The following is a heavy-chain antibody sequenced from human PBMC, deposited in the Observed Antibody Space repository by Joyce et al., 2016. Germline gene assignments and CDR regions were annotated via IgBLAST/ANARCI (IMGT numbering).Heavy chain of an antibody. D-gene: IGHD1-26*01. CDR3: ARMIGIDMGGTLFNWFAP. V-gene: IGHV4-59*01. CDR1: GGSFANYY. Sequence: QVLLQESGPGLVKPSETLSLTCTVSGGSFANYYWSWIRQPPGKGLEWIASTFSSGTSKYNPALTSRVSISLDASKNQDSLRRSSVTAADTAVYYCARMIGIDMGGTLFNWFAPWGQGSLVTVSS. CDR2: TFSSGTS. J-gene: IGHJ5*02.